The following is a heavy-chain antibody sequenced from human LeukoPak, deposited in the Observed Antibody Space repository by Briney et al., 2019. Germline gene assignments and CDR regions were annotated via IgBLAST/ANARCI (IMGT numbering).Heavy chain of an antibody. D-gene: IGHD5-18*01. V-gene: IGHV3-23*01. CDR3: AKDRLYLSYHYYYMDV. Sequence: GGSLRLSCAASGFTFSSYAMSWVRQAPGKGLEWVSGISGSGGKTYYADSVKGRFSISRDNSKNTLYLQMNSLRAEDTAVYYCAKDRLYLSYHYYYMDVWGKGTTVTVSS. J-gene: IGHJ6*03. CDR1: GFTFSSYA. CDR2: ISGSGGKT.